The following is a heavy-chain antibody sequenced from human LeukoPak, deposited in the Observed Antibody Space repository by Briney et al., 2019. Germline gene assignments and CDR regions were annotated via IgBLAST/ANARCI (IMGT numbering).Heavy chain of an antibody. CDR1: GFTVITND. Sequence: AGSLRLSCAASGFTVITNDMTWVRQAPGKGLEWVSDLYSDGNTKYADSVHGRFTISRDNSKNTLYLEMNSLSPDDTAVYYCARGVEPLAANTLAYWGQGTLVTVSS. V-gene: IGHV3-53*01. CDR2: LYSDGNT. CDR3: ARGVEPLAANTLAY. J-gene: IGHJ4*02. D-gene: IGHD1-14*01.